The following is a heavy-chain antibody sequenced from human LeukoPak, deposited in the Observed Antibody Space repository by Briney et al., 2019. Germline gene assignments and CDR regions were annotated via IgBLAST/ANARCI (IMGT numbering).Heavy chain of an antibody. CDR2: ISAYNGNT. J-gene: IGHJ6*02. V-gene: IGHV1-18*01. Sequence: ASVKVSCKASGYTFTSYGISWVRQAPGQGLEWMGWISAYNGNTNYAQKLQGRVTMTTDTSTSTAYMELRSLRSDDTAVYYCARDFRYSGYDTSTGYYYGMDVWGQGTTVTVSS. CDR1: GYTFTSYG. CDR3: ARDFRYSGYDTSTGYYYGMDV. D-gene: IGHD5-12*01.